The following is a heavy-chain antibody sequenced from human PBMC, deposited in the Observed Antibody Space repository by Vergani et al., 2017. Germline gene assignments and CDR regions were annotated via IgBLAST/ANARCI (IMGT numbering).Heavy chain of an antibody. J-gene: IGHJ3*02. Sequence: QVQLVQSGAEVKKPGSSVKVSCKASVGTFSIYAISWVPQAPGQRLEWIGWINAGNGNPKYSQNFQGRVTITRDTSASTAYMELSSLRSEDTAVFFCARGTALGAFDIWGQGTMVTVSS. CDR3: ARGTALGAFDI. CDR1: VGTFSIYA. V-gene: IGHV1-3*01. D-gene: IGHD2-21*02. CDR2: INAGNGNP.